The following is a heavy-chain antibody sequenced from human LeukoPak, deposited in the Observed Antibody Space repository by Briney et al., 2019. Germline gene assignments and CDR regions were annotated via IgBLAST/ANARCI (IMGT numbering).Heavy chain of an antibody. Sequence: SETLSLTCTVSGGSISSSSYYWGWIRQPPGKGLECIGSIYYSGSTYYNPSLKSRVTISVDTSKNQFSLKLSSVTAADTAVYYCASLVGDCSGGSCYSGNFDYWGQGTLVTVSS. J-gene: IGHJ4*02. V-gene: IGHV4-39*01. D-gene: IGHD2-15*01. CDR1: GGSISSSSYY. CDR2: IYYSGST. CDR3: ASLVGDCSGGSCYSGNFDY.